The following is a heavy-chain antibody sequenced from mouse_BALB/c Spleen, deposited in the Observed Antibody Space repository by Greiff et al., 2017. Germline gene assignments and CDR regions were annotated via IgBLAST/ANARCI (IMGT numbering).Heavy chain of an antibody. Sequence: EVKLVESGGGLVQPGGSMKLSCVASGFTFSNYWMNWVRQSPEKGLEWVAEIRLKSNNYATHYAESVKGRFTISRDDSKSSVYLQMNNLRAEDTGIYYCTRQEYGNSYAMDYWGQGTSVTVSS. CDR3: TRQEYGNSYAMDY. V-gene: IGHV6-6*02. J-gene: IGHJ4*01. CDR2: IRLKSNNYAT. CDR1: GFTFSNYW. D-gene: IGHD2-10*02.